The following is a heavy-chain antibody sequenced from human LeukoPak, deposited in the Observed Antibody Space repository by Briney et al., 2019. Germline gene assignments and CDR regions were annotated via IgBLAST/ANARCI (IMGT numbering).Heavy chain of an antibody. J-gene: IGHJ4*02. Sequence: SETLSLTCTVSGGSIRSGGDYWNWIRQHPGKGLEWIGYISNSGSTHYNPSLKNRITISVDTSKNHFSLNLNSVTAADTAVYYCATVIYDVLTGHYLQWGQGTLVTVSS. CDR1: GGSIRSGGDY. CDR3: ATVIYDVLTGHYLQ. V-gene: IGHV4-31*03. D-gene: IGHD3-9*01. CDR2: ISNSGST.